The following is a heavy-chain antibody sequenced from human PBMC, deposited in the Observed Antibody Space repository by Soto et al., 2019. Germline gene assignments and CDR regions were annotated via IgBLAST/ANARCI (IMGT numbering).Heavy chain of an antibody. CDR1: GGTFSNYV. J-gene: IGHJ4*02. D-gene: IGHD1-7*01. CDR3: ARDMTRTVVPYFDF. V-gene: IGHV1-69*06. CDR2: IIPFSGAA. Sequence: SVKVSCKASGGTFSNYVVNWVRQAPGQGIEWMGRIIPFSGAANYAQKFQGRVTITADKSTSTSYMGLSSLRYEDTAVYYCARDMTRTVVPYFDFWGQGTLVTVSS.